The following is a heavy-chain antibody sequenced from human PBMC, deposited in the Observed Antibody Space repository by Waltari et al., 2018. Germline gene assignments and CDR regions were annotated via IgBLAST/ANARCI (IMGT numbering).Heavy chain of an antibody. J-gene: IGHJ4*02. CDR3: ANWGAVAGIG. Sequence: QVQLVESGGGVVQPGGSLRLSCAASGFTFSSYGMHWVRQAPGKGLEWVAFIRYDGSNKYYADSVKGRFTISRDNSKNTLYLQMNSLRAEDTAVYYCANWGAVAGIGWGQGTLVTVSS. CDR1: GFTFSSYG. D-gene: IGHD6-19*01. V-gene: IGHV3-30*02. CDR2: IRYDGSNK.